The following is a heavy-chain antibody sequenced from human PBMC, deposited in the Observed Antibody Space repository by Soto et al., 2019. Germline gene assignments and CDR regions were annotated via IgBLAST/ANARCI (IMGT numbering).Heavy chain of an antibody. Sequence: QVQLVESGGGVVQPGRSLRLSCAASGFTFSSYGMHWVRQAPGKGLEWVAVISYDGSNKYYADSVKGRFTISRDNSKNTLYLQMNSLRAEDTAVYYCAKARIAVAGPYYFDFWGQGTLVTVSS. CDR1: GFTFSSYG. CDR2: ISYDGSNK. CDR3: AKARIAVAGPYYFDF. J-gene: IGHJ4*02. D-gene: IGHD6-19*01. V-gene: IGHV3-30*18.